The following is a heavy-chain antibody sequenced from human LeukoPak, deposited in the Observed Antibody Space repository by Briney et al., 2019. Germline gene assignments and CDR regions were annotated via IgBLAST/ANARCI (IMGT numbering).Heavy chain of an antibody. J-gene: IGHJ6*02. CDR2: ISGSGDYT. CDR1: GFTFSGYA. V-gene: IGHV3-23*01. CDR3: ARGHYGLDV. Sequence: GGSLRLSCAVSGFTFSGYAMSWVRQAPGKGLEWVSTISGSGDYTYYADSVKGRFSISRDNSKNTLHLQMNSLRAEDTAVYFCARGHYGLDVWGQGTLVTVSS.